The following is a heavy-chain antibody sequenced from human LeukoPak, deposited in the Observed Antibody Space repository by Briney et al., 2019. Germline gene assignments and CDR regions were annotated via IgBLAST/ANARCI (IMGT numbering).Heavy chain of an antibody. CDR3: VRSLGASGLGY. J-gene: IGHJ4*02. V-gene: IGHV6-1*01. CDR2: TYYRSKWYI. CDR1: GDSVSSDSAA. D-gene: IGHD6-19*01. Sequence: SQTLSLTCAISGDSVSSDSAAWNWIRQSPSIGLDWLVRTYYRSKWYIDYATSLNSRIIINSDTSRNKFSLQLTSVTPEDAAVYYCVRSLGASGLGYWAQGTLVSVSS.